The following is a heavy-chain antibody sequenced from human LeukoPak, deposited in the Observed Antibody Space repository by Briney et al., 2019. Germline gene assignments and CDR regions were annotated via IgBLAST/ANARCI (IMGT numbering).Heavy chain of an antibody. CDR2: IIPIFGKA. Sequence: GASVKVSCKASGGTFSSYAISWVRQAPGQGLEWMGGIIPIFGKANYAQKFQGRVTITADESTSTAYMELSSLRSENTAVYYCARDRYSGSYALYYYYGMDVWGQGTTVTVSS. V-gene: IGHV1-69*13. D-gene: IGHD1-26*01. CDR3: ARDRYSGSYALYYYYGMDV. CDR1: GGTFSSYA. J-gene: IGHJ6*02.